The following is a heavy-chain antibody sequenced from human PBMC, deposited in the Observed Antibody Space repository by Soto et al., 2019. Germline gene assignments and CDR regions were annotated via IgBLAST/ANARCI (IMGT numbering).Heavy chain of an antibody. CDR2: ISSSSSYI. V-gene: IGHV3-21*01. D-gene: IGHD5-12*01. J-gene: IGHJ6*02. Sequence: GGSLRLSCAASGFTFSSYSMNWVRQAPGKGLEWVSSISSSSSYIYYADSVKGRFTISRDNAKNSLYLQMNSLRAEDTAVYYCARVGDGYNYGYYYGMDVWGQGTTVTVSS. CDR1: GFTFSSYS. CDR3: ARVGDGYNYGYYYGMDV.